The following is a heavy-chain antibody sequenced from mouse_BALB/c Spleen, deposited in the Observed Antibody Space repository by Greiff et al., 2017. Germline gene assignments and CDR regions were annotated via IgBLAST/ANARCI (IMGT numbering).Heavy chain of an antibody. Sequence: EVQLQQSGAELVKPGASVKLSCTASGFNFKDTYMHWVKQRPEQGLEWIGRIDPANGNTKYDPKFQGKATITADTSSNTAYLQLSSLTSEDTAVYYCARDDYDYWGQGTTVTVSS. CDR2: IDPANGNT. J-gene: IGHJ2*01. CDR3: ARDDYDY. D-gene: IGHD2-4*01. V-gene: IGHV14-3*02. CDR1: GFNFKDTY.